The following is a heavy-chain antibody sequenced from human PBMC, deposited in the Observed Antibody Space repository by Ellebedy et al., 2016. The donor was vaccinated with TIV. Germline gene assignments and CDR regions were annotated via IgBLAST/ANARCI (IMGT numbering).Heavy chain of an antibody. D-gene: IGHD1-7*01. Sequence: PGGSLRLSCAASGFTFSSYSMNWVRQAPGKGLEWVSYISSSSSTIYYADSVKGRFTISRDNAKNSLYLQMNSLRDEDTAVYYCAREYQLELLPHFDYWGQGTLVTVSS. J-gene: IGHJ4*02. CDR3: AREYQLELLPHFDY. V-gene: IGHV3-48*02. CDR1: GFTFSSYS. CDR2: ISSSSSTI.